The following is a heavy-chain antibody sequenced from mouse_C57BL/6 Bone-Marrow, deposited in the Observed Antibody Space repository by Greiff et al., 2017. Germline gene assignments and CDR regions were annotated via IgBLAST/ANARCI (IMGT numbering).Heavy chain of an antibody. D-gene: IGHD2-1*01. V-gene: IGHV14-4*01. CDR3: TTGEYYDNYDWYFDV. CDR1: GFNIKDDY. Sequence: VQLKQSGAELVRPGASVKLSCTASGFNIKDDYMHWVKQRPEQGLEWIGWIDPENGGTEYASKFQGKDTLTADTSSNTAYLQLSSLTSEDTAVYYCTTGEYYDNYDWYFDVWGTGTTVTVST. J-gene: IGHJ1*03. CDR2: IDPENGGT.